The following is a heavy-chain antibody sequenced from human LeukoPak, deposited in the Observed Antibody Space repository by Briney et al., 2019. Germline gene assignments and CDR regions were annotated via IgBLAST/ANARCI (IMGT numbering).Heavy chain of an antibody. D-gene: IGHD3-22*01. Sequence: PGGSLRLSCAASGFTFSRYSMNWVRQAPGKGLEWVASISSTSTFIYSADSVKGRPTISRDTAKNSLFLQMNSLRAEDTAIYYCARDYFDSSDYPQTYYYYYMDVWGKGTTVTVSS. CDR3: ARDYFDSSDYPQTYYYYYMDV. V-gene: IGHV3-21*01. CDR2: ISSTSTFI. CDR1: GFTFSRYS. J-gene: IGHJ6*03.